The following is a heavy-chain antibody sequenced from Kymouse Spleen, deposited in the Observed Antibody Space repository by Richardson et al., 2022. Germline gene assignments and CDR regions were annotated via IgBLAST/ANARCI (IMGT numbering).Heavy chain of an antibody. CDR2: TYYRSKWYN. D-gene: IGHD6-19*01. CDR3: ARDPIAVAGTGYWYFDL. CDR1: GDSVSSNSAA. V-gene: IGHV6-1*01. Sequence: QVQLQQSGPGLVKPSQTLSLTCAISGDSVSSNSAAWNWIRQSPSRGLEWLGRTYYRSKWYNDYAVSVKSRITINPDTSKNQFSLQLNSVTPEDTAVYYCARDPIAVAGTGYWYFDLWGRGTLVTVSS. J-gene: IGHJ2*01.